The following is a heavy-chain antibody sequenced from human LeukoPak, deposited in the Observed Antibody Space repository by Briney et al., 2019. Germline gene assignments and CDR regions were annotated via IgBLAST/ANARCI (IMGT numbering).Heavy chain of an antibody. J-gene: IGHJ4*02. Sequence: GALILSCAASGFTFSSYAMSWVRQAPGKGLEWVSAISGSGGSTYYADSVKGRFTISRDNSKNTLYLQMNSLRAEDTAVYYCATVSRRCSSTSCYMVYWGQGTLVTVSS. V-gene: IGHV3-23*01. CDR1: GFTFSSYA. D-gene: IGHD2-2*02. CDR3: ATVSRRCSSTSCYMVY. CDR2: ISGSGGST.